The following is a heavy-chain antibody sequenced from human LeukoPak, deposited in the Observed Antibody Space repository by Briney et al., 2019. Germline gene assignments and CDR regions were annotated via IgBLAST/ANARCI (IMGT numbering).Heavy chain of an antibody. V-gene: IGHV4-4*07. J-gene: IGHJ4*02. D-gene: IGHD6-6*01. Sequence: SETLSLTCTVSGGSISSYYWSWIRQPAGKGLEWIGRIYTSGSTNYNPSLKSRVTMSVDTSKNRFSLKLSSVTAADTAVYYCARGSRGSSSPPIDSWGQGTLVTVSS. CDR1: GGSISSYY. CDR3: ARGSRGSSSPPIDS. CDR2: IYTSGST.